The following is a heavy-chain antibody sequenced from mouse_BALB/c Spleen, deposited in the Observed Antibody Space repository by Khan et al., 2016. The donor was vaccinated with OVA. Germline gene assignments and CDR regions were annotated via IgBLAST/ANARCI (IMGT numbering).Heavy chain of an antibody. J-gene: IGHJ3*01. CDR1: GYTFTDYA. CDR3: VRGGKCAY. D-gene: IGHD1-1*02. Sequence: QVQLQQSGAELVRPGVSVKISCKASGYTFTDYAMHWVKQRHAKNLEWIGVISTNYGDADYSQKFQGKSSMTVDRSSSTVYMDLARLTSEDGAIYYCVRGGKCAYWGQGTLVTVAA. V-gene: IGHV1S137*01. CDR2: ISTNYGDA.